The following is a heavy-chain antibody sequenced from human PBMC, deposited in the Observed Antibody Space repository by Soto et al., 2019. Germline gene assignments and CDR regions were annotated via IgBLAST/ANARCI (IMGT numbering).Heavy chain of an antibody. Sequence: GGSLRLSCAASGFTFSSYAMGWVRQAPGKGLEWVSAISGSGGSTYYADSVKGRFTISRDNSKNTLYLQMNSLRAEDTAVYYCAKLVVATIRGYFDYWGQGTLVTVSS. D-gene: IGHD5-12*01. J-gene: IGHJ4*02. V-gene: IGHV3-23*01. CDR1: GFTFSSYA. CDR3: AKLVVATIRGYFDY. CDR2: ISGSGGST.